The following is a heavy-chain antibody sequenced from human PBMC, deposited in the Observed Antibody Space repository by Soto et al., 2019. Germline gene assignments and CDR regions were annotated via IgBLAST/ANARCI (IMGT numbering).Heavy chain of an antibody. CDR3: ARGPLPGYSSGWYGWFDP. J-gene: IGHJ5*02. D-gene: IGHD6-19*01. V-gene: IGHV1-2*02. Sequence: GASVKVSCKASGYTFTGYYMHWVRQAPGQGLEWMGWINPNSGGTNYAQKFQGRVTMTRDTSISTAYMELSRLRSDDTAVYHCARGPLPGYSSGWYGWFDPWGQGTLVTVSS. CDR2: INPNSGGT. CDR1: GYTFTGYY.